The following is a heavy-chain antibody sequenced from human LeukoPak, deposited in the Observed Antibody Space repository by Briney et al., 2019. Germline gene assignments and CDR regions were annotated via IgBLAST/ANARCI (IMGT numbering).Heavy chain of an antibody. CDR2: IYTSGST. J-gene: IGHJ3*02. V-gene: IGHV4-4*07. CDR1: GGSISSYY. Sequence: SETLSLTXTVSGGSISSYYWSWIRQPAGKGLEWIGRIYTSGSTNYNPSLKSRVTMSVDTSKNQFSLKLSSVTAADTAVYYCARAPSIAAIRHAFDIWGQGTMVTVSS. D-gene: IGHD6-6*01. CDR3: ARAPSIAAIRHAFDI.